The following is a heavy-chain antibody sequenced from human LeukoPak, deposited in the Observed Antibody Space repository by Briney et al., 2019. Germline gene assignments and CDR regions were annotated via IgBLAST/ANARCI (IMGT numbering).Heavy chain of an antibody. CDR3: ARAGAYCSTTSCACDS. V-gene: IGHV4-59*01. D-gene: IGHD2-2*01. J-gene: IGHJ4*02. CDR1: GGSITSYY. Sequence: SETLSLTCIVSGGSITSYYWSWIRQPPGKGLEWIGYVHYSGSTDYNPSLRSRVTISLDTSKNQFSLKLNSMTAADTAIYYCARAGAYCSTTSCACDSWGRGTLATVSS. CDR2: VHYSGST.